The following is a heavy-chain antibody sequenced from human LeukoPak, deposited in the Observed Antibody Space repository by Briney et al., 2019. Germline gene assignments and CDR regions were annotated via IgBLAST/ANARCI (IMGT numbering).Heavy chain of an antibody. V-gene: IGHV4-59*08. D-gene: IGHD4/OR15-4a*01. Sequence: ASETLSLTCTVSGGSISGYYWSWIRQPPGKGLEWIGYIYYSGSTNYNPSLKSRVTISVDTSKNQFSLKLSSVTAADTAVYYCARFDYDYGMDVWGQGTTVTVSS. CDR3: ARFDYDYGMDV. CDR1: GGSISGYY. J-gene: IGHJ6*02. CDR2: IYYSGST.